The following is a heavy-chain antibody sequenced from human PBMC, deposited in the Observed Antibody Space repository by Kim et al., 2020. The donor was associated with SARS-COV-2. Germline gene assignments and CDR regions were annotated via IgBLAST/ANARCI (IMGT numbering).Heavy chain of an antibody. J-gene: IGHJ4*02. D-gene: IGHD6-13*01. CDR3: ARGGGPAGTTDY. Sequence: NYNPSLKSRVTISVDTSKNQFSLKLSSVTAADTAVYYCARGGGPAGTTDYWGQGTLVTVSS. V-gene: IGHV4-59*09.